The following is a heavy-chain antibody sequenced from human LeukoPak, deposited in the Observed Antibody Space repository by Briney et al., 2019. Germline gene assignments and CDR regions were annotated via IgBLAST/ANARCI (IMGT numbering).Heavy chain of an antibody. J-gene: IGHJ6*03. Sequence: HPGGSLRLSCAASGFTFSSYAMTWVRQAPGRGLEWVSDIIDSGYSTNYADSVKGRFTISRDNSENTLYLQMNSLRGEDTAVYYCARDGYSGSYYRLYYFFMDVWGKGTTVTVSS. V-gene: IGHV3-23*01. CDR1: GFTFSSYA. CDR3: ARDGYSGSYYRLYYFFMDV. CDR2: IIDSGYST. D-gene: IGHD1-26*01.